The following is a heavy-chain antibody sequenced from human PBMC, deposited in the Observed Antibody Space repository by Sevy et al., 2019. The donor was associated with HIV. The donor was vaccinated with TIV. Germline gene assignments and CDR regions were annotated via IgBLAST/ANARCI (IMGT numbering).Heavy chain of an antibody. CDR1: GFTFSSYG. CDR2: IWSDGSNK. V-gene: IGHV3-33*06. D-gene: IGHD6-19*01. CDR3: AKDKEAVAGLDY. J-gene: IGHJ4*02. Sequence: GGSLRLSCVASGFTFSSYGMHWVRQAPGKGLEWVTVIWSDGSNKYYADSVKGRFTISRDNSKNTLYLQMNSLRAEDTAVYYCAKDKEAVAGLDYWGQGTLVTVSS.